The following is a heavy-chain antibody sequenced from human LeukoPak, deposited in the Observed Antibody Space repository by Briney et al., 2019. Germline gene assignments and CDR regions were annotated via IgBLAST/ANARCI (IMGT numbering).Heavy chain of an antibody. CDR2: IYYSGST. Sequence: SETLSLTCTVSGGSISRSSYYWGWIRQPPGKGLEWIGSIYYSGSTYYNPSLKSRVTISVDTSKNQFSLKLSSVTAADTAVYYCARDNSWGDYWGQGTLVTVSS. D-gene: IGHD6-13*01. CDR1: GGSISRSSYY. J-gene: IGHJ4*02. CDR3: ARDNSWGDY. V-gene: IGHV4-39*07.